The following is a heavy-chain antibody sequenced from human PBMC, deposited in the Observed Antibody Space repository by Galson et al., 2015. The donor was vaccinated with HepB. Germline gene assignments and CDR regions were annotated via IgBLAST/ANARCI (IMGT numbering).Heavy chain of an antibody. J-gene: IGHJ6*02. CDR1: GYTFTSYA. Sequence: SVKVSCKASGYTFTSYAISWVRQAPGQGLEWMGWISGYNGNTYYAQKPQGRVTMTTDTSTSTAYMELRSLRSDDTAVYYCARDRGSGGYYDPARYYYYGMDVWGQGTTVTVSS. CDR3: ARDRGSGGYYDPARYYYYGMDV. CDR2: ISGYNGNT. V-gene: IGHV1-18*01. D-gene: IGHD1-26*01.